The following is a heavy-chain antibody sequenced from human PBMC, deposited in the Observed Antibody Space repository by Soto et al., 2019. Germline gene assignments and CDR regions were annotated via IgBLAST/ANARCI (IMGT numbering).Heavy chain of an antibody. CDR3: ARDVGYHHVGSASGQFDF. D-gene: IGHD3-16*01. CDR2: IYHSGST. CDR1: GNSISTTNW. V-gene: IGHV4-4*02. J-gene: IGHJ5*01. Sequence: QVELQESGPGLVKPSGTLSLTCVVSGNSISTTNWWSWVRQSPGKGLEWIGEIYHSGSTNYNPSLRSRVTISVEKSKNQFFPKLTAVTAAYTAVYYCARDVGYHHVGSASGQFDFWGQGTLVTVSS.